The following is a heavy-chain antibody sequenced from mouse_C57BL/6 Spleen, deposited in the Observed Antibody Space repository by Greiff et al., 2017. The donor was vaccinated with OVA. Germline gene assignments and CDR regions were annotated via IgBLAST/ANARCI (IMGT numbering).Heavy chain of an antibody. V-gene: IGHV1-22*01. D-gene: IGHD2-4*01. CDR1: GYTFTDYN. CDR3: ARRRDDYGYFDY. Sequence: EVKLQESGPELVKPGASVKMSCKASGYTFTDYNMHWVKQSHGKSLEWIGYIKPNNGGTSYNQKFKGKATLTVNKSSSTAYMELRSLTSEDSAVYYCARRRDDYGYFDYWGQGTTLTVSS. CDR2: IKPNNGGT. J-gene: IGHJ2*01.